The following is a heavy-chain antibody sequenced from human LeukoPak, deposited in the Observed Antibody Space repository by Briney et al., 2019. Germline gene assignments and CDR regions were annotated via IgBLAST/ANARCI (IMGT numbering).Heavy chain of an antibody. V-gene: IGHV3-23*01. D-gene: IGHD7-27*01. CDR2: ISGSGYST. Sequence: GGSLRLSCAASGFTFSSYAMSWVRQAPGKGLEWVSAISGSGYSTYHADSVKGRFTISRDNSENTLYLQMNSLTAEDTAVYYCAKDRAGDSSGGQGTLVIVSS. CDR1: GFTFSSYA. J-gene: IGHJ4*02. CDR3: AKDRAGDSS.